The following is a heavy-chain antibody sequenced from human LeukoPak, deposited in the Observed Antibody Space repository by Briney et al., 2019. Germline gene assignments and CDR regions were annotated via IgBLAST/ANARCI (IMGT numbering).Heavy chain of an antibody. V-gene: IGHV1-2*02. CDR3: ARERRGGGFDP. J-gene: IGHJ5*02. CDR1: GYTFTGYY. CDR2: INPNSGGT. Sequence: ASVKVSCKASGYTFTGYYMHWVRQAPGQGLEWMGWINPNSGGTNYAQKFQGRVTITRNTSISTAYMELSSLRSEDTAVYYCARERRGGGFDPWGQGTLVTVSS. D-gene: IGHD3-10*01.